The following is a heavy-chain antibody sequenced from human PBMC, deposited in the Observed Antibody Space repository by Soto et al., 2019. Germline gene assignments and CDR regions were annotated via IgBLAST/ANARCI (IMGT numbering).Heavy chain of an antibody. CDR2: IYYSGRA. CDR1: GGSINNDRYY. V-gene: IGHV4-30-4*08. CDR3: ARGGEIADFYFDD. Sequence: SETLSLTCTVSGGSINNDRYYWSWIRQPPGKGLEWIGYIYYSGRAYYNPSLKSRVTISVDSSNNQFSLQLTSVSAADTAVYYCARGGEIADFYFDDWGQGTRVTVSS. D-gene: IGHD6-13*01. J-gene: IGHJ4*02.